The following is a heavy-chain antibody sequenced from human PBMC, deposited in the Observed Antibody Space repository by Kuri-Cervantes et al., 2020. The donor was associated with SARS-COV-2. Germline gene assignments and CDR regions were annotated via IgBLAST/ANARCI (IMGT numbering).Heavy chain of an antibody. Sequence: ESLKISCTVSCASISSYYWSWIRQPAGKGLEWIGRIYTSGSTNYNPSLKSRVTMSVDTSKNQFSLKLSSVTAADTAVYYCARGGELERRYYYYYMDVWGKGTTVTVSS. D-gene: IGHD1-1*01. CDR1: CASISSYY. CDR3: ARGGELERRYYYYYMDV. J-gene: IGHJ6*03. V-gene: IGHV4-4*07. CDR2: IYTSGST.